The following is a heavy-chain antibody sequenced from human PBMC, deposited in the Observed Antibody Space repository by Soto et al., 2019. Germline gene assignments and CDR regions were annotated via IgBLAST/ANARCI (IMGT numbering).Heavy chain of an antibody. V-gene: IGHV1-69*01. CDR3: ARDRGRITMIVVVSGWFDP. CDR2: IIPIFGTA. Sequence: QVKLVQSGAEVKKPGSSVKVSCKASGGTFSSYAISWVRQAPGQGLEWMGGIIPIFGTANYAQKFQGRVTIAADESTSTAYMEMSSLRSEDTAVYYCARDRGRITMIVVVSGWFDPWGQGTLVTVSS. J-gene: IGHJ5*02. CDR1: GGTFSSYA. D-gene: IGHD3-22*01.